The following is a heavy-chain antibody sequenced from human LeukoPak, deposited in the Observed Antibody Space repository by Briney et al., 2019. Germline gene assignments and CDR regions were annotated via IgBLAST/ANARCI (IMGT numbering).Heavy chain of an antibody. J-gene: IGHJ6*03. D-gene: IGHD2-2*01. CDR3: ARAWYEDIVVVPAAEPYYYYMDV. Sequence: SQTLSLTCTVSGGSISSGGYYWSWIRQHPGKGLEWIGYIYYSGSTYYNPSLKSRVTISVDTSKNQFSLKLSSVTAADMAVYYCARAWYEDIVVVPAAEPYYYYMDVWGKGTTVTVSS. V-gene: IGHV4-31*03. CDR2: IYYSGST. CDR1: GGSISSGGYY.